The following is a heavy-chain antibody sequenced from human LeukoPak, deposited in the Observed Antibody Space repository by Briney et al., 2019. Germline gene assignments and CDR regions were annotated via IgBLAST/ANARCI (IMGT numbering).Heavy chain of an antibody. D-gene: IGHD3-22*01. CDR3: ARGAHHHDSSEGYDY. V-gene: IGHV1-2*02. CDR2: ITPNSGGT. CDR1: GDTFTACY. Sequence: GASVKISCKASGDTFTACYMHWVRQAPGQGLEWMGWITPNSGGTNYAQKFQGRVTMTRDTSISTAYMELSRLRSHDTAVYYCARGAHHHDSSEGYDYWGQGTLVSVSS. J-gene: IGHJ4*02.